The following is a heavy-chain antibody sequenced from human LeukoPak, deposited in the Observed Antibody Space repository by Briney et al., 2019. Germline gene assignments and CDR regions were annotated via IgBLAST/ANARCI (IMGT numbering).Heavy chain of an antibody. CDR2: IIPIFGTA. J-gene: IGHJ4*02. V-gene: IGHV1-69*13. D-gene: IGHD1-1*01. CDR1: GGTFSSYA. CDR3: ARDVGGTTSFDY. Sequence: SVKVSCKASGGTFSSYAISWVRQAPGQGLKWMGGIIPIFGTANYAQKFQGRVTITADESTSTAYMELSSLRSEDTAVYYCARDVGGTTSFDYWGQGTLVTVSS.